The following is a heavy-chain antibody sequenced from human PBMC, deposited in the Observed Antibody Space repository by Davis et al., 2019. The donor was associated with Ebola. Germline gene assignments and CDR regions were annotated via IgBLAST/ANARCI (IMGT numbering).Heavy chain of an antibody. CDR3: AKDNRNIWSEV. CDR1: GFSFSTYA. CDR2: ISGSGGSI. D-gene: IGHD2/OR15-2a*01. V-gene: IGHV3-23*01. J-gene: IGHJ3*01. Sequence: GESLKISCEASGFSFSTYAMTWVRQAPGKGLEWVSAISGSGGSIYYADSVKGRFTISRDNSKNTLYLQMNGLRVEDTAIYYCAKDNRNIWSEVWGQGTMVTVSS.